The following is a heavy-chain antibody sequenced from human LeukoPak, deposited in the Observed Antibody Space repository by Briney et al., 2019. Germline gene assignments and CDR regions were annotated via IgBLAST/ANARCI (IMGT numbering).Heavy chain of an antibody. CDR3: ARDDALVATGSFDY. CDR2: ISAYNGNT. J-gene: IGHJ4*02. Sequence: VASVKVSCKTSGYTFTDYYLHWVRQAPGQGAEWMGWISAYNGNTNYAQKLQGRVTMTTDTSTSTAYMELRSLRSDDTAVYYYARDDALVATGSFDYWGQGTLVTVSS. D-gene: IGHD5-12*01. V-gene: IGHV1-18*04. CDR1: GYTFTDYY.